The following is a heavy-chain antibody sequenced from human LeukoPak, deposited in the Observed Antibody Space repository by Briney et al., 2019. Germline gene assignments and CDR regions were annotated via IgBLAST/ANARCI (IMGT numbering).Heavy chain of an antibody. J-gene: IGHJ4*02. V-gene: IGHV3-74*01. CDR1: GFTFSSYW. D-gene: IGHD2-21*02. CDR2: INGDGSST. Sequence: PEGSLRLSCAASGFTFSSYWMHWVRQAPGKGLVWVSRINGDGSSTSYADSVKGRFTISRDNAKNTLYLQMNSLRGEDTAVYYCARTRGVTAEDDYWGQGTLVTVSS. CDR3: ARTRGVTAEDDY.